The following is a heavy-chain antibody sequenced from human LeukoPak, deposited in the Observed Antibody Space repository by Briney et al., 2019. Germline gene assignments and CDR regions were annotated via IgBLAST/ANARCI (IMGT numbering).Heavy chain of an antibody. V-gene: IGHV4-39*07. CDR2: IYYSGST. J-gene: IGHJ4*02. CDR3: ARDPYGDEDY. Sequence: SETLSLTCTVSGGSISSSSYYWGWIRQPPGKGLEWIGSIYYSGSTYYNPSLKSRVTISVDTSKNQFSLKLSSVTAADTAVYYCARDPYGDEDYWGQGTLVTVFS. D-gene: IGHD4-17*01. CDR1: GGSISSSSYY.